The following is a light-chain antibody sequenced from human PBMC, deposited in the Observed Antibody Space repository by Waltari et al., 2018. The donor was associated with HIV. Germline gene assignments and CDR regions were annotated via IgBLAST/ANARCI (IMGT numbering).Light chain of an antibody. V-gene: IGKV1-9*01. Sequence: DIQLTQSPSFMSASVGDRVTITCGASQAITSSLAWYHQKLGKAPKLLIYSASTLERGVPSRFSGGGSETEFSLTISSLQPEDSATYYWQQLHTYPFTFGQGTKLEIK. CDR2: SAS. J-gene: IGKJ2*01. CDR1: QAITSS. CDR3: QQLHTYPFT.